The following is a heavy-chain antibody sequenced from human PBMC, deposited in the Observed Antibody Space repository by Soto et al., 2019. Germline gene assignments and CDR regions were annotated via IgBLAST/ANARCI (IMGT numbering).Heavy chain of an antibody. CDR1: GASISTNNYF. D-gene: IGHD1-26*01. CDR2: IYVSGNT. V-gene: IGHV4-39*02. J-gene: IGHJ4*02. CDR3: ARWDSIVGATTVASRYYFDY. Sequence: SETLSLTCSVSGASISTNNYFWALIPKPPWGGLEWIGSIYVSGNTYYNPSLRSRVTVSPDASENHFSLTLTSVTAADTAMYYCARWDSIVGATTVASRYYFDYWGQGTLVTVSS.